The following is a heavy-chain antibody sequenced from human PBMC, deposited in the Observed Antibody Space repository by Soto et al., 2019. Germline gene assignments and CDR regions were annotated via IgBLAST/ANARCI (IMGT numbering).Heavy chain of an antibody. Sequence: GGSLRLSCAASGFTFSSYAMHWVRQAPGKGLEWVAVISYDGSNKYYADSVKGRFTISRDNSKNTLYLQMNSLRAEDTAVYYCASPGDRSSGSFDYWGQGTLVTVSS. CDR2: ISYDGSNK. D-gene: IGHD6-19*01. V-gene: IGHV3-30*04. CDR1: GFTFSSYA. CDR3: ASPGDRSSGSFDY. J-gene: IGHJ4*02.